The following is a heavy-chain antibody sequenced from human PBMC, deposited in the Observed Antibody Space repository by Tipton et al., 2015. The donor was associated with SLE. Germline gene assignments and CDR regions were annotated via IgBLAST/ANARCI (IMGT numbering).Heavy chain of an antibody. CDR1: GFTFSSYS. V-gene: IGHV3-21*01. J-gene: IGHJ4*02. CDR2: ISSSSSYI. Sequence: SLRLSCAASGFTFSSYSMNWVRQAPGKGLEWVSSISSSSSYIYYADSVKGRFTISRDNAKNSLYLQMNSLRAEDTAVYYCARVMDAARPYFDYWGQGTLVTVSS. D-gene: IGHD6-6*01. CDR3: ARVMDAARPYFDY.